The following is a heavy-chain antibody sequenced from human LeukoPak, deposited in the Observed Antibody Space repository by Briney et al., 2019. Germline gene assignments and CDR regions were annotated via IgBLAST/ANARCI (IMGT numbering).Heavy chain of an antibody. D-gene: IGHD3-22*01. CDR2: ISSSSSYI. CDR3: ARGLSPYCDTANWFDP. V-gene: IGHV3-21*01. J-gene: IGHJ5*02. CDR1: GFTFSSYS. Sequence: GGSLRLSCAASGFTFSSYSMNWVRQAPGKGLEWVSSISSSSSYIYYADSVKGRFTISRDNAKNSLYLQMNSLRAEDTAVYYCARGLSPYCDTANWFDPWGQGTLVTVSS.